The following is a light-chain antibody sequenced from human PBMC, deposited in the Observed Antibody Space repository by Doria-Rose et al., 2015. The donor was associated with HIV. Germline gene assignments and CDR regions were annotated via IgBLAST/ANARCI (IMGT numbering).Light chain of an antibody. V-gene: IGKV1-8*01. Sequence: TGDRVTITCRASQGISSYLAWYQQKPGKAPKLLIYAAATLQSGVPSRFSGSGSGTDLTLTISCLQSEDFATYYCQQYYSYPATFGQGTKVEI. CDR1: QGISSY. CDR2: AAA. J-gene: IGKJ1*01. CDR3: QQYYSYPAT.